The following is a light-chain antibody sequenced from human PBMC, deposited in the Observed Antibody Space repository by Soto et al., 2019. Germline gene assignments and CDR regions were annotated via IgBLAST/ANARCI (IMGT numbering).Light chain of an antibody. J-gene: IGKJ1*01. V-gene: IGKV1-5*03. Sequence: DTQLTQSPSTLSAFVGDRVTITCRASQSISNWLAWYQQKPGKAPKLLIYKAYSLESGVPSRFSGSGSGTEFTLTISSLQPDDFATYYCQQYNSTFGQGTKVEIK. CDR3: QQYNST. CDR2: KAY. CDR1: QSISNW.